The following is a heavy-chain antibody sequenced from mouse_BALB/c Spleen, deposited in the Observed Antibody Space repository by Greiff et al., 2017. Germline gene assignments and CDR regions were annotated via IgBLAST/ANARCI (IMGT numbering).Heavy chain of an antibody. Sequence: EVQVVESGGGLVKPGGSLKLSCAASGFTFSSYAMSWVRQTPEKRLEWVASISSGGSTYYPDSVKGRFTISRDNARNILYLQMSSLRSEDTAMYYCARGGNWYFDVWGAGTTVTVSS. CDR2: ISSGGST. CDR1: GFTFSSYA. CDR3: ARGGNWYFDV. V-gene: IGHV5-6-5*01. J-gene: IGHJ1*01. D-gene: IGHD2-14*01.